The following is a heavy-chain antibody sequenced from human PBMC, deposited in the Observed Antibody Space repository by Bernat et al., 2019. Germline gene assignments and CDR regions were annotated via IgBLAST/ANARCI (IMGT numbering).Heavy chain of an antibody. J-gene: IGHJ4*02. CDR3: AKEYGDYGWFDY. Sequence: QVQLVESGGGVVQPGRSLRLSCAASGFTFSSYGMHWVRQAPGKGLEWVAVIWYDGSNKYYADSVKGRFTISRDNSKNTLYLQMNSLRAEDTAVYYCAKEYGDYGWFDYWGQGTLVTVSS. D-gene: IGHD4-17*01. CDR1: GFTFSSYG. CDR2: IWYDGSNK. V-gene: IGHV3-33*06.